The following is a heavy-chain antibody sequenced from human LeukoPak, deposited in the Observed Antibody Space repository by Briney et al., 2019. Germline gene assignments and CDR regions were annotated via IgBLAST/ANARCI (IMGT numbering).Heavy chain of an antibody. Sequence: GASVKVSCKASGYTFTSYDINWVRHATGQGLEWMGWMNPNSGGTNYAQKFQGWVTMTRDTSISTAYMELSRLRSDDTAVYYCARVNWGYCSGGSYSRPKPTGCYGMDVWGQGTTVTVSS. D-gene: IGHD2-15*01. CDR1: GYTFTSYD. V-gene: IGHV1-2*04. CDR3: ARVNWGYCSGGSYSRPKPTGCYGMDV. CDR2: MNPNSGGT. J-gene: IGHJ6*02.